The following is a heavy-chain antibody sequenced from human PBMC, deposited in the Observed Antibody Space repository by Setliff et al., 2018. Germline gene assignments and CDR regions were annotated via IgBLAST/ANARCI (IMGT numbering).Heavy chain of an antibody. V-gene: IGHV4-39*07. Sequence: SSYEMNWVRQAPGKGLEWIGSIYYTGSTYYNPSLKSRVTMSVDTSKRQFSLKLGSATAADTAVYFCARDVTMVHGASDWGQGTQVTVSS. J-gene: IGHJ4*02. D-gene: IGHD3-10*01. CDR2: IYYTGST. CDR1: SSYE. CDR3: ARDVTMVHGASD.